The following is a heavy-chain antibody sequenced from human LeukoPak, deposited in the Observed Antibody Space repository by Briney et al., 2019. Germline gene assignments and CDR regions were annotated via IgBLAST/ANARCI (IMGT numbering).Heavy chain of an antibody. J-gene: IGHJ4*02. CDR3: AKEGGTGTRFDY. Sequence: GGSLTLSCAASGFTFSSSAMSWVRQAPGQGIYWVSAISGSGTGTYYADSVQGRFTISRDNSTNTLFFQMHSLMAEATPVCYLAKEGGTGTRFDYWGQGALGTVSS. CDR1: GFTFSSSA. CDR2: ISGSGTGT. D-gene: IGHD1-7*01. V-gene: IGHV3-23*01.